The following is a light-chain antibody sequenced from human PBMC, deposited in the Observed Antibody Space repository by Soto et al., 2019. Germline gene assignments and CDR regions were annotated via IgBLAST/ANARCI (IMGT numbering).Light chain of an antibody. Sequence: DIVMAQSPDSLAVCLGERATINCKSSQSVLYSSNNKNYLAWYQQKPGQPPKLLIYWASTRESGVPDRFSGSGSGTDFTLTISSLQAEDVAVYYCQQYYSTPITFGQGTRLEI. J-gene: IGKJ5*01. CDR3: QQYYSTPIT. V-gene: IGKV4-1*01. CDR2: WAS. CDR1: QSVLYSSNNKNY.